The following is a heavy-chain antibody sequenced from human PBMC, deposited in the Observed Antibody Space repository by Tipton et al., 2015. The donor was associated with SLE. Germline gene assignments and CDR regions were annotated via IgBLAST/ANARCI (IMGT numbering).Heavy chain of an antibody. CDR1: GGSISSYY. CDR3: ASHVGDGYMGYYYGMDV. V-gene: IGHV4-59*12. CDR2: IYYSGST. D-gene: IGHD5-24*01. Sequence: TLSLTCTVSGGSISSYYWSWIRQPPGKGLEWIGYIYYSGSTNYNPSLKSRVTISVDTSKNQFSLKLSSVTAADTAVYYCASHVGDGYMGYYYGMDVWGQGTTVTVSS. J-gene: IGHJ6*02.